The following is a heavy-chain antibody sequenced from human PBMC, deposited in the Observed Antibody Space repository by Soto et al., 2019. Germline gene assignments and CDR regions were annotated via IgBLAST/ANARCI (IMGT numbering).Heavy chain of an antibody. V-gene: IGHV3-30-3*01. J-gene: IGHJ4*02. Sequence: GGSLRLSCAASGFTFSSYAMHWVRQAPGKGLEWVAVISYDGSNKYYADSVKGRFTISRDNSKNTLYLQMNSLRAEDTAVYYCARDRAAVAGPLDYWGQGTLVTVSS. CDR1: GFTFSSYA. CDR3: ARDRAAVAGPLDY. CDR2: ISYDGSNK. D-gene: IGHD6-19*01.